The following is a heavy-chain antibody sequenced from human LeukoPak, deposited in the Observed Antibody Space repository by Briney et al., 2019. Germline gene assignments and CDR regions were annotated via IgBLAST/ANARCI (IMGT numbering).Heavy chain of an antibody. Sequence: ASVKVSCKASGYTFTSYDINWVRQATGQGLEWMGRMNPNSGNTGYAQKFQGRVTITRNTSISTAYMELSSLRSEDTAVYYCARGSLFGDAFDIWGQGTMVTVSS. D-gene: IGHD3-16*01. CDR3: ARGSLFGDAFDI. CDR2: MNPNSGNT. CDR1: GYTFTSYD. V-gene: IGHV1-8*03. J-gene: IGHJ3*02.